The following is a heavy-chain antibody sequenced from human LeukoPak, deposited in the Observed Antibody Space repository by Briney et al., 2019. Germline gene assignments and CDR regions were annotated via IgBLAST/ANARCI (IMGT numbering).Heavy chain of an antibody. D-gene: IGHD3-3*01. J-gene: IGHJ4*02. V-gene: IGHV3-7*01. CDR3: ARARWSDYYQYYFDY. Sequence: GGSLRLSCAASGFTFNNYWMNWVRQAPGKGLEWVANIKQDGGEEYYVDSVKGRFTISRDNAKNSLYLQMNSLRTEDTAVYYCARARWSDYYQYYFDYWGQGILVTVSS. CDR2: IKQDGGEE. CDR1: GFTFNNYW.